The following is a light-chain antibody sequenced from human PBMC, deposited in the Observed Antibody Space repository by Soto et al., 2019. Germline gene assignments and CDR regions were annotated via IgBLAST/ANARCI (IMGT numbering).Light chain of an antibody. V-gene: IGKV1-5*03. J-gene: IGKJ1*01. CDR2: KAS. Sequence: DIEMTQSPSTLSASVGDRVTITCRASQSISSWLAWYQQKPGKAPKLLIYKASSLQSGVPPRFSGSGSGTEFTLTISSLQPDDFATFYCQQYYNYPRTFGQGTKVEIK. CDR3: QQYYNYPRT. CDR1: QSISSW.